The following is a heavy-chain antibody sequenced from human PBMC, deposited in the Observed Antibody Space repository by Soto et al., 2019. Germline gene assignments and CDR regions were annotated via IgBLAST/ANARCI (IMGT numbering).Heavy chain of an antibody. CDR2: ISGSGGST. J-gene: IGHJ3*02. CDR1: GFTFSRYD. CDR3: ARPDTIYFAFDI. Sequence: EVQLLESGGGLVQPGGSLRLSCAASGFTFSRYDMSWVRQAPGKGLEWVSAISGSGGSTYYADSVKGRFTISRDNSKNTLYLQMNSLRAEDTAVYYCARPDTIYFAFDIWGQGTMVTVSS. V-gene: IGHV3-23*01. D-gene: IGHD3-9*01.